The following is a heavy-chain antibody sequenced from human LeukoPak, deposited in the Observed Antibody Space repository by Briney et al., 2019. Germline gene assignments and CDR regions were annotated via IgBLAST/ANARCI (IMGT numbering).Heavy chain of an antibody. CDR1: GGSLSRYY. CDR3: ARHTVGASFDY. J-gene: IGHJ4*02. D-gene: IGHD1-26*01. CDR2: ISYGGST. V-gene: IGHV4-59*08. Sequence: SETLSLTCTVSGGSLSRYYWSLIRQPPGKGLEWIGYISYGGSTNYNPSLKSRVTISVDTSKNQFSLKLSSVTAADTAVYYCARHTVGASFDYWGQGTLVTVSS.